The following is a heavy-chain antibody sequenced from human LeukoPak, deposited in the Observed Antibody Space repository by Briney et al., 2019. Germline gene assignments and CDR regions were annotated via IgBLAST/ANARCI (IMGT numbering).Heavy chain of an antibody. D-gene: IGHD4-11*01. J-gene: IGHJ4*02. CDR3: ARTVTTRLFYFDY. CDR2: INTKTEKT. Sequence: GASVKVSCKASGCSFNKYAMNWVRQVPGKGLEWMGWINTKTEKTTYAQAFTGRFVSSLDTSVSTAYLQIDSLQADDTAVYYCARTVTTRLFYFDYWGQGSLVTVSS. V-gene: IGHV7-4-1*01. CDR1: GCSFNKYA.